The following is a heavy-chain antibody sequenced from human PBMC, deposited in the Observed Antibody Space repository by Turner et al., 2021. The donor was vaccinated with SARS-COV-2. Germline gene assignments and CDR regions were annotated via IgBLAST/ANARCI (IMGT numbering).Heavy chain of an antibody. J-gene: IGHJ4*02. CDR3: ANVGSYFFDY. D-gene: IGHD3-10*01. CDR1: GITVSSNY. V-gene: IGHV3-66*01. Sequence: EVQLVESGGGLVQPGGSLRLSCAASGITVSSNYMSWVRQAPGKGLEWVSVIYSGGSTFYADSVKGRFTISRDNSKNTLYLQINSLRAGDTALYYCANVGSYFFDYWGQGTLVTVSS. CDR2: IYSGGST.